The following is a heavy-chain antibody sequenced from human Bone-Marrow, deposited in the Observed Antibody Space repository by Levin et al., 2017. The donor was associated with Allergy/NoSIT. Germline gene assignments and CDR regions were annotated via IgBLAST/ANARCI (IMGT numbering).Heavy chain of an antibody. D-gene: IGHD1-7*01. J-gene: IGHJ3*01. V-gene: IGHV1-8*01. CDR2: MKPSNRKT. CDR3: ARWRNYGGAFDL. Sequence: VASVKVSCKASGYTFVNHDINWVRQASGQGLEWMGYMKPSNRKTGCPQKFQARITMTYDISIDTAYLELSSLTSEDTAMYYCARWRNYGGAFDLWGQGTMVTVSS. CDR1: GYTFVNHD.